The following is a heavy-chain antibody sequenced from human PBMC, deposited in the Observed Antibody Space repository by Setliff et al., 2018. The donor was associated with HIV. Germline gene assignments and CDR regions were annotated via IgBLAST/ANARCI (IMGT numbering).Heavy chain of an antibody. CDR2: INAGNGHT. CDR1: GYTFTSYA. J-gene: IGHJ4*02. D-gene: IGHD5-12*01. CDR3: ARESRDIVATSPLDY. Sequence: GASVKVSCKASGYTFTSYALHWVRQAPGQRLEWMGWINAGNGHTKYSQKFQGRVSITRDTSANTVYMELSRLISDDTAVYYCARESRDIVATSPLDYWGQGTLVTVSS. V-gene: IGHV1-3*01.